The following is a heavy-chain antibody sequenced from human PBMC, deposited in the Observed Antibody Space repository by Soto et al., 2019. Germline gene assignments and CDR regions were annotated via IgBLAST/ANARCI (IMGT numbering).Heavy chain of an antibody. CDR1: GFTFDDYA. CDR3: AKDIPLGGMDV. Sequence: GGSLRLSCAASGFTFDDYAMHWVRQAPGKGLEWVSGISWNSGSIGYADSVKGRFTISRDNAKNSLYLQMNSLRAEDTALYYCAKDIPLGGMDVWGQGTTVTVSS. J-gene: IGHJ6*02. V-gene: IGHV3-9*01. CDR2: ISWNSGSI.